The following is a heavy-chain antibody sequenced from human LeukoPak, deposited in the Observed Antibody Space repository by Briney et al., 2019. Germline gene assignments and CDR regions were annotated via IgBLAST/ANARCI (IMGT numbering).Heavy chain of an antibody. CDR3: ARDPRGLTGYYGMDY. V-gene: IGHV7-4-1*02. Sequence: GASVKVSCKASGYTFTNYAMNWVRQAPGQGLEWMGWINTNTGNPTYAQGFTGRFVFSLDTSVSTAYLQISSLKAEDTAVYYCARDPRGLTGYYGMDYWGQGTLVTVSS. CDR2: INTNTGNP. D-gene: IGHD3-9*01. J-gene: IGHJ4*02. CDR1: GYTFTNYA.